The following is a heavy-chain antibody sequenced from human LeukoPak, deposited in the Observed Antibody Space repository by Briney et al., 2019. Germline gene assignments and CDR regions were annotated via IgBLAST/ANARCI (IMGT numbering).Heavy chain of an antibody. Sequence: SVTVSCKASGGTFSSYGISWVRQAPGQGLEWMGGIIPIFGTANYAQKYQGRVTITADESTSTAYMELSSLRSEDTAVYYCARLDEYSSSSRYYGMDVWGQGTTVTVSS. CDR3: ARLDEYSSSSRYYGMDV. D-gene: IGHD6-6*01. J-gene: IGHJ6*02. CDR2: IIPIFGTA. CDR1: GGTFSSYG. V-gene: IGHV1-69*13.